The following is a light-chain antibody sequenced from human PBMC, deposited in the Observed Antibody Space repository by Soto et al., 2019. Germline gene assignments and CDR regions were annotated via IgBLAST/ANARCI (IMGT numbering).Light chain of an antibody. V-gene: IGLV2-11*01. Sequence: QSVLAQPRSVSGSPGQSVTVSCTGSNSDIGDYSYVSWYQKHPDKAPRLMIFDVNKRPSGVPERFSGSKSGNTASLTISGLQAEDVADYYCCSYAATNTFVFGTGTKVTVL. J-gene: IGLJ1*01. CDR2: DVN. CDR3: CSYAATNTFV. CDR1: NSDIGDYSY.